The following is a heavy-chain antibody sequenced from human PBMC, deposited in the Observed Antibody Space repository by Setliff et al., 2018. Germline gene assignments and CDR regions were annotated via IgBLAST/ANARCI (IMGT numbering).Heavy chain of an antibody. Sequence: PSETLSLICNVSGASVSSHYWDWIRQPPGKGLEWIGFISYSGITTYNVSLKSRVSISVDTSKNQLSLTLSSVTAADTAVYYCVREGYSEYFQDWGRGTLVTVSS. J-gene: IGHJ1*01. CDR3: VREGYSEYFQD. CDR2: ISYSGIT. V-gene: IGHV4-59*02. D-gene: IGHD1-1*01. CDR1: GASVSSHY.